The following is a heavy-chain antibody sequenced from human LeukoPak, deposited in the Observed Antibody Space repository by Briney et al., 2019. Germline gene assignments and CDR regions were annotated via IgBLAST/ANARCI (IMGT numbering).Heavy chain of an antibody. CDR2: HKSKTDGGTT. CDR3: TTDVVARFDY. D-gene: IGHD5-12*01. J-gene: IGHJ4*02. Sequence: GGSLRLSCAASGLNFSNAWMSWVRPAPGEGLEWVGRHKSKTDGGTTDYAAPVKGRFTISSNDSKNTLYLQMNSLKTEDTSVYYCTTDVVARFDYWGQGTLVTVSS. CDR1: GLNFSNAW. V-gene: IGHV3-15*01.